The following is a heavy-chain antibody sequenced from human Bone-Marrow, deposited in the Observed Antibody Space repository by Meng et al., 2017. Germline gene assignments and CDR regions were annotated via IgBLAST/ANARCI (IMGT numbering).Heavy chain of an antibody. J-gene: IGHJ1*01. CDR1: GGSISSGGYY. CDR2: INHSGST. Sequence: QVQLQESGPGLVKPSQTLSLTCTVSGGSISSGGYYWSWIRQPPGKGLEWIGEINHSGSTNYNPSLKSRVTISVDTSKNQFSLKLSSVTAADTAVYYCARGTRPLLFQHWGQGTLVTVSS. V-gene: IGHV4-31*03. D-gene: IGHD1-1*01. CDR3: ARGTRPLLFQH.